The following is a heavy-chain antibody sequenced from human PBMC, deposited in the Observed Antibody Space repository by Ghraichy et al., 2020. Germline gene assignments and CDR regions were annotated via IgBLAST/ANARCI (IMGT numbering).Heavy chain of an antibody. CDR3: ARGLGGDYIWGSSDAVRLIFDL. V-gene: IGHV4-34*01. Sequence: SETLSLTCAVYGGSFSGYYWSWIRQPPGKGLEWIGEINHSGSTNYNPSLKSRVTISVDTSKNQFSLKLSSVTAADTAVYYCARGLGGDYIWGSSDAVRLIFDLWGRGTLVTVSS. J-gene: IGHJ2*01. CDR2: INHSGST. CDR1: GGSFSGYY. D-gene: IGHD3-16*01.